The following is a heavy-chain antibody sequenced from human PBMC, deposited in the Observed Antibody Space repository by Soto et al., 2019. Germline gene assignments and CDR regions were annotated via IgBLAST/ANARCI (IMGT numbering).Heavy chain of an antibody. CDR2: ISYDGSNK. CDR3: AKDLDLYYFEY. D-gene: IGHD3-3*01. Sequence: GGSLRLSCAASGFTFSSYGMHWVRRAPGKGLEWVAVISYDGSNKYYADSVKGRFTISRDNSKNTLYLQMNSLRAEDTAVYYCAKDLDLYYFEYWGQGTLVTVSS. CDR1: GFTFSSYG. V-gene: IGHV3-30*18. J-gene: IGHJ4*02.